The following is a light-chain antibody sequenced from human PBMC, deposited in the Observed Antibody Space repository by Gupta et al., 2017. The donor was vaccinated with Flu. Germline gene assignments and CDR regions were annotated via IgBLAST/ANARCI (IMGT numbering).Light chain of an antibody. V-gene: IGKV1-33*01. CDR2: DAS. J-gene: IGKJ4*01. Sequence: SSLSASLGYKITITCRASQIIYNSVSWYHHRPGDAPKLLIYDASSLDPGVPSRFSGSGYGTDFSFTISGRQFEDFAAFYCHHYCNLPPSTFGGGTKVNI. CDR3: HHYCNLPPST. CDR1: QIIYNS.